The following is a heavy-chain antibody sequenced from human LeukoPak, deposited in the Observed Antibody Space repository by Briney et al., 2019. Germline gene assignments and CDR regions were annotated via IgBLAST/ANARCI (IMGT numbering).Heavy chain of an antibody. CDR1: GGSISSSNW. CDR3: ARELEEANNWFDP. V-gene: IGHV4-30-4*01. CDR2: IYYSGST. Sequence: SETLSLTCAVSGGSISSSNWWSWVRQPPGKGLEWIGCIYYSGSTYYNPSLKSRVTISVDTSKNQFSLKLSSVTAADTAVYYCARELEEANNWFDPWGQGTLVTVSS. D-gene: IGHD1-1*01. J-gene: IGHJ5*02.